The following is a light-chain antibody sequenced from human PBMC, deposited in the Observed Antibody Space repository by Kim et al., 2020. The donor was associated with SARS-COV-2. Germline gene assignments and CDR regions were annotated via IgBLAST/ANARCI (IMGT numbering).Light chain of an antibody. V-gene: IGLV2-14*03. CDR3: SSYTSSRTNV. J-gene: IGLJ1*01. Sequence: GQSITISCNGTSSDVGGYNYLSWYQQHAGKATKHMIYDVSNRPTGVSTSFSGSKSGNTASLTISGLQAEDEADYYCSSYTSSRTNVFGTGTKVTVL. CDR1: SSDVGGYNY. CDR2: DVS.